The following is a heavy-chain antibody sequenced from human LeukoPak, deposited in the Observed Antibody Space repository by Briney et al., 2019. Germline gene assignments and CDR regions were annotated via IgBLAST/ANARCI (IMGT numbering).Heavy chain of an antibody. CDR2: INPTGTAT. CDR1: GYTFIRHW. V-gene: IGHV1-46*01. Sequence: ASVKVSCKASGYTFIRHWMHWVRLAPGQGLEWVGLINPTGTATLYAQKFQGRITLTRDMSTSTDYMELGSLKSEDTAVYYCARDNSVGDSAWWFDPWGQGTLVTVSS. J-gene: IGHJ5*02. CDR3: ARDNSVGDSAWWFDP. D-gene: IGHD5-12*01.